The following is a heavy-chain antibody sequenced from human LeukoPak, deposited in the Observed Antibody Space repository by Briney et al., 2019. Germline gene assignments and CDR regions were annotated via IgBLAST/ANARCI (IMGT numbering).Heavy chain of an antibody. V-gene: IGHV4-61*10. D-gene: IGHD1-26*01. J-gene: IGHJ4*02. Sequence: SETLSLTCTVSGGSISSGSYYWSWIRQPAGKGLEWIGYIYYSGSTNYNPSLKSRVTISVDTSKNQFSLKLSSVTAADTAVYYCARHYVYSGSYSLLYHFDYWGQGTLVTVSS. CDR1: GGSISSGSYY. CDR2: IYYSGST. CDR3: ARHYVYSGSYSLLYHFDY.